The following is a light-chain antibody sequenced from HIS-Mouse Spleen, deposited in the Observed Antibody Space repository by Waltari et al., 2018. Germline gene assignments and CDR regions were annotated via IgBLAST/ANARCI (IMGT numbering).Light chain of an antibody. CDR2: EDS. V-gene: IGLV3-10*01. CDR1: ASPTKY. J-gene: IGLJ2*01. CDR3: YSTDSSGNHRV. Sequence: SYELTQPPSVSVSPGQTARITCSGAASPTKYAYWYQQMSGQAPVLVIYEDSKRPSGIPERFSGSSSGTMATLTISGAQVEDEADYYCYSTDSSGNHRVFGGGTKLTVL.